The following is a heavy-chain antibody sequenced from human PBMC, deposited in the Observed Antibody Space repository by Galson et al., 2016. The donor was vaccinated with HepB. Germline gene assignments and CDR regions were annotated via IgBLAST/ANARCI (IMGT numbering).Heavy chain of an antibody. D-gene: IGHD6-13*01. CDR2: ISSSGSS. V-gene: IGHV4-59*08. CDR3: AKEAAAGWGGFDC. CDR1: GGSINSYY. Sequence: SETLSLTCSVSGGSINSYYWSWIRQPPGKGLEWIGYISSSGSSNYNPSLTSRVTISVDTPKNQFSLRLTSVTAADTAVYYCAKEAAAGWGGFDCWGQGTLVTVSS. J-gene: IGHJ4*02.